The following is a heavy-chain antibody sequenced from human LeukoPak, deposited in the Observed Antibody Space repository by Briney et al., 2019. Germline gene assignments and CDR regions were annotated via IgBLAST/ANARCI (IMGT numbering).Heavy chain of an antibody. CDR3: AKAGGGYQYFQH. V-gene: IGHV3-30*02. D-gene: IGHD3-16*02. CDR2: IRYDGSNK. J-gene: IGHJ1*01. Sequence: GGSLRLSCAASGFTFSSYGMHWVRQAPGKGLEWVAFIRYDGSNKYYADSVKGRFTISRDNSKNTLYLQMNSLRAEDTAVYCCAKAGGGYQYFQHWGQGTLVTVSS. CDR1: GFTFSSYG.